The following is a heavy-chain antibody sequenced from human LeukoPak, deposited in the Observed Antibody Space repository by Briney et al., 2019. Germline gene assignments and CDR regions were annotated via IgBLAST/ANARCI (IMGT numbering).Heavy chain of an antibody. CDR3: ARAAYDILTGYYNYYYYGMDV. V-gene: IGHV1-18*01. Sequence: ASVKVSCKASGYTFTSYGISWVRQAPGQGLEWMGWISAYNGNTNYAQKLQGRVTMTTDTSTSTAYMELRSLRSDDTAVCYCARAAYDILTGYYNYYYYGMDVWGQGTTVTVSS. CDR1: GYTFTSYG. D-gene: IGHD3-9*01. CDR2: ISAYNGNT. J-gene: IGHJ6*02.